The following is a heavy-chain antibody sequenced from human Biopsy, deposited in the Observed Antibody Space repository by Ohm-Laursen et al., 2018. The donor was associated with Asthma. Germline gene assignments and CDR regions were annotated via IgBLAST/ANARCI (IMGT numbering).Heavy chain of an antibody. V-gene: IGHV3-30*03. CDR1: GFTFSSYG. J-gene: IGHJ4*02. CDR3: ASQSSGPDFWSGYYYFDY. Sequence: SLRLSCAASGFTFSSYGMHWVRQAPGKGLEWVAVISYDGRNKYYADSVKGRFTISRDNSKNTLYLQMNSLRAEETAVYYCASQSSGPDFWSGYYYFDYWGQGTLVTVSA. D-gene: IGHD3-3*01. CDR2: ISYDGRNK.